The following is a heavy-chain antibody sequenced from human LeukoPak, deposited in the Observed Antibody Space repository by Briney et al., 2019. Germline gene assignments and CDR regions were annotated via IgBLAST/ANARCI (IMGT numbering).Heavy chain of an antibody. J-gene: IGHJ4*02. CDR3: ARDRTIFGVVGPH. CDR1: GFIFSSYG. Sequence: GGSLTLSCAASGFIFSSYGTHWVRQAPGKGLEWVASIRYDGSDKYYADSVKGRCTISRDNSKNMLYLQMNSLRVEDTATYYCARDRTIFGVVGPHWGQGTLVTVTS. CDR2: IRYDGSDK. D-gene: IGHD3-3*01. V-gene: IGHV3-30*02.